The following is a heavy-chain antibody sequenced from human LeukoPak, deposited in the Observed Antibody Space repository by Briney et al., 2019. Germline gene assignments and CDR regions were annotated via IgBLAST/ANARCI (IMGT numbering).Heavy chain of an antibody. Sequence: GRPLRLSCAASGFTFSSYGMHWVRQAPGKGLEWVAVIWFDGSSEYYADSVKGRFTISRDNSKNTLYLQMNSLRAEDTAVYYCTRESGSGNYYYDYWGQGTLVTVSS. D-gene: IGHD3-10*01. CDR2: IWFDGSSE. CDR1: GFTFSSYG. CDR3: TRESGSGNYYYDY. V-gene: IGHV3-33*01. J-gene: IGHJ4*02.